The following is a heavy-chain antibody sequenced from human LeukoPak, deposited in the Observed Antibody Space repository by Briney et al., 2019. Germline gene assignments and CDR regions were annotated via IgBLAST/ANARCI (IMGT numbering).Heavy chain of an antibody. V-gene: IGHV4-31*03. Sequence: PSETLSLTCTVSGGSISSGGYYWSWIRQHPGKGLEWIGXICYSGSTYYNPSLKSRVTISVDTSKNQFSLKLSSVTAADTAVYYCARGSGEQWLVYFDYWGQGTLVTVSS. J-gene: IGHJ4*02. D-gene: IGHD6-19*01. CDR2: ICYSGST. CDR1: GGSISSGGYY. CDR3: ARGSGEQWLVYFDY.